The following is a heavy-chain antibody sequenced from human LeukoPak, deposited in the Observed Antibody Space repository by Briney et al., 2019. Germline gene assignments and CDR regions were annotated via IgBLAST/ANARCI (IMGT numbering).Heavy chain of an antibody. D-gene: IGHD3-22*01. CDR1: GGSFSGYY. J-gene: IGHJ4*02. V-gene: IGHV4-34*01. Sequence: SETLSLTCAVYGGSFSGYYWSWIRQPPGKGLEWIGEINHSGSTNYNPSLKSRVTISVDTSKNQFSLKLSSVTAADTAVYYCARATSRADYYDSSGYMTPFDYWGQGTLVTVSS. CDR2: INHSGST. CDR3: ARATSRADYYDSSGYMTPFDY.